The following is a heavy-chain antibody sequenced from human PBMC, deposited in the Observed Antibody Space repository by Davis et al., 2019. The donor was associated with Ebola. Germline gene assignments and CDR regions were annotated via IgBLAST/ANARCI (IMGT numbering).Heavy chain of an antibody. CDR1: GFTFNNYA. CDR2: FSKFGSSK. D-gene: IGHD3-10*01. V-gene: IGHV3-30-3*01. Sequence: GGSLRLSCAASGFTFNNYAMHWVRQATGKGLEWVAYFSKFGSSKYYADSVKGRFTISRDNSKNTLYLQMNSLRAEDTAVYYCAGSLLWFGELWSWGQGTLVTVSS. CDR3: AGSLLWFGELWS. J-gene: IGHJ5*02.